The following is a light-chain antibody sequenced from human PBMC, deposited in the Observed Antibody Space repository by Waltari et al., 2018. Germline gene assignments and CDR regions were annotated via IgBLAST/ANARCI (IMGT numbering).Light chain of an antibody. CDR1: SSNTGDNY. Sequence: QSVLTQPPSASGTPGQRVTISCSGSSSNTGDNYVFWYQQFPGTAPKLLMYRNEQRPSGVPDRFSGSKSGTSASLAISGLRSEDEADYYCAAWDDSLTGFVAFGGGTKLTVL. CDR2: RNE. CDR3: AAWDDSLTGFVA. V-gene: IGLV1-47*01. J-gene: IGLJ2*01.